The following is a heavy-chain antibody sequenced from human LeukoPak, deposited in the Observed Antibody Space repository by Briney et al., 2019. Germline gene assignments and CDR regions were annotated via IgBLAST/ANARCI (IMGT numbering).Heavy chain of an antibody. Sequence: SETLSLTCTVSGYSISSGYFWGWIRQPPGKGREWIGSIFYTGSTYYNPSLKSRVTISVDTSKNHFSLRLSSVTAADTAVYYCARLDGRWLHDFDYWGQGTLGTVSS. CDR3: ARLDGRWLHDFDY. CDR1: GYSISSGYF. J-gene: IGHJ4*02. V-gene: IGHV4-38-2*02. D-gene: IGHD5-24*01. CDR2: IFYTGST.